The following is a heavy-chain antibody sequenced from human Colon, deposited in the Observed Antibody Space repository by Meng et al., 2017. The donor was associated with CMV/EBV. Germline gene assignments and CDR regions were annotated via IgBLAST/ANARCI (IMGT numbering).Heavy chain of an antibody. CDR2: IYSSGRT. D-gene: IGHD3-22*01. V-gene: IGHV3-53*01. Sequence: GESLKISCVVSGISVSGNYMTWVRQAPGKGLEWLSVIYSSGRTFYGDSAKGRFTIPRDISQNTVYLQMDTLGVEDTAMYYCARVSSAGLALDVWGQGTMVTVSS. CDR3: ARVSSAGLALDV. CDR1: GISVSGNY. J-gene: IGHJ3*01.